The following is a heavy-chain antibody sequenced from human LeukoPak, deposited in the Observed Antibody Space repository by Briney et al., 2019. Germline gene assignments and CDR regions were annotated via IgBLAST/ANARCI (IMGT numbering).Heavy chain of an antibody. CDR2: ITGSGSIT. CDR1: GFTFSSYE. J-gene: IGHJ4*02. V-gene: IGHV3-48*03. Sequence: GGSLRLSCTASGFTFSSYEMNWVRQAPGKGLEWVPYITGSGSITHYVDSVKGRFTISRDNAKNSLYLHMNSLRAEDTAVYYCAREFYGFLTGYYLDYWGQGTLVTVSS. D-gene: IGHD3-9*01. CDR3: AREFYGFLTGYYLDY.